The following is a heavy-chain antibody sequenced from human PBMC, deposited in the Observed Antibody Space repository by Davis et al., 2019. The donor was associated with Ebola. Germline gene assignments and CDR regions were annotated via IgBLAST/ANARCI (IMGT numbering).Heavy chain of an antibody. CDR1: GYAFASYG. D-gene: IGHD6-6*01. CDR3: ARSPYSSSSYYFDY. CDR2: ISAYSGNT. V-gene: IGHV1-18*04. J-gene: IGHJ4*02. Sequence: ASVKVSCKASGYAFASYGFSWVRQAPGQGLEWLGWISAYSGNTNYAQSLQGRVTMTTDTSTSTAYMELRSLRSDDTAVYYCARSPYSSSSYYFDYWGQGSLVTVSS.